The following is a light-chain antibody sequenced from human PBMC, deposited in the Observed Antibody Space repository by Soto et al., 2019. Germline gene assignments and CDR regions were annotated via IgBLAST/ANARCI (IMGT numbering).Light chain of an antibody. V-gene: IGLV1-44*01. CDR2: TNN. CDR1: SSSIGSNS. Sequence: QTVVTQPPSASGTPGQRVTISCSGSSSSIGSNSVNWYQQLPRTAPKVLIYTNNQRPSGVPDRFSGSKSGTSASLAISGLQSEDEAYYYCAAWDGSLNVYVFGTGTKVTVL. J-gene: IGLJ1*01. CDR3: AAWDGSLNVYV.